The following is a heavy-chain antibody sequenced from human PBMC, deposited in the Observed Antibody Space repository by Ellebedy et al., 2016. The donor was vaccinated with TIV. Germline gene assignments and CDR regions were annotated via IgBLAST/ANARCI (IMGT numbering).Heavy chain of an antibody. V-gene: IGHV4-34*01. CDR2: INHSGST. Sequence: SETLSLXXAVSGGSFSGYYWSWIRQPPGKGLEWIGEINHSGSTNYNPSLKSRVTISVDTSKNQFSLKLSSVTAADTAVYYCARVWRGATHFDYWGQGTLVTVSS. CDR3: ARVWRGATHFDY. CDR1: GGSFSGYY. D-gene: IGHD4/OR15-4a*01. J-gene: IGHJ4*02.